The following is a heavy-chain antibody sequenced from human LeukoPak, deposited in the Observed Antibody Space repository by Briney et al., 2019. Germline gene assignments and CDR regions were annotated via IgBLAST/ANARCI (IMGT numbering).Heavy chain of an antibody. CDR2: IYYSGST. V-gene: IGHV4-59*01. D-gene: IGHD3-22*01. J-gene: IGHJ4*02. CDR3: ARGGVTPYWYDSSGSPFDY. CDR1: GGSISSYH. Sequence: SETLSLTCTVSGGSISSYHWSWIRQPPGKGLEWIGYIYYSGSTNYNPSLKSRVTISVDTSKNQFSLKLSSVTAADTAVYYCARGGVTPYWYDSSGSPFDYWGQGTLVTVSS.